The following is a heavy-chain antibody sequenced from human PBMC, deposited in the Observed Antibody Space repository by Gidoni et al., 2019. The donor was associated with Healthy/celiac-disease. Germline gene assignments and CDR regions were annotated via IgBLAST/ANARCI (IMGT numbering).Heavy chain of an antibody. D-gene: IGHD3-10*01. CDR1: GFTFRSYG. J-gene: IGHJ4*02. Sequence: QVQLVESGGVVVQPGRSLRLSCAAFGFTFRSYGMHWVRQAPGKGLEWVSVIWYDGSNKYYADSVKGRFTISRDNSKNTLYLQMNSLRAEDTAVYYCARHFYYGSGLYIDYWGQGTLVTVSS. CDR3: ARHFYYGSGLYIDY. V-gene: IGHV3-33*01. CDR2: IWYDGSNK.